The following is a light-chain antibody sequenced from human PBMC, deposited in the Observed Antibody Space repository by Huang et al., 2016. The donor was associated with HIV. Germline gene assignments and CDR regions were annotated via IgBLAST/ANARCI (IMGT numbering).Light chain of an antibody. CDR3: QQRNSWPPIT. J-gene: IGKJ5*01. V-gene: IGKV3-11*01. CDR1: QSVVN. CDR2: DAS. Sequence: EIVLTQSPATLSLSPGERATLSCRAIQSVVNLAWYQYRPGQAPRLLIYDASNRASGIPARFSGSGSGTDFTLTVNILQPEYSAVYYCQQRNSWPPITFGQGTRLEIK.